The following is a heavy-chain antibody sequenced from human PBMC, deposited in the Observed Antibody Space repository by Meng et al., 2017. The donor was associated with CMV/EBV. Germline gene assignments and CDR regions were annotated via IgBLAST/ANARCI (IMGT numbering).Heavy chain of an antibody. Sequence: SGPTLVKPTETLTLTCTVSGFSLSNARMGVSWIRQPPGKALEWLAHIFSNDEKSYSTSLKSRLTISKATSKSQVVLTMTNMDPVDTATYYCARIWGSGSYNYYYYGMDVWGQGTTVTVSS. CDR2: IFSNDEK. CDR3: ARIWGSGSYNYYYYGMDV. D-gene: IGHD1-26*01. J-gene: IGHJ6*02. CDR1: GFSLSNARMG. V-gene: IGHV2-26*01.